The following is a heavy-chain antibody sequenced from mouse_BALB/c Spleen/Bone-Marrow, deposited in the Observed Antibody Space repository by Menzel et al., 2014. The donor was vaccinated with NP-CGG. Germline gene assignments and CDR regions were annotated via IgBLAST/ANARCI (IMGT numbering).Heavy chain of an antibody. D-gene: IGHD1-1*01. V-gene: IGHV1-14*01. CDR3: ARRPSFYGSSYGAMDY. CDR2: INPYNDGT. J-gene: IGHJ4*01. CDR1: GYTFTNYV. Sequence: EVQLQQSGPELVEPGASVKMSCKASGYTFTNYVMHWVKQKPGQGLEWIGYINPYNDGTKYDEKFKGKAALTSGKSSGTAYMELSSLTSEDSAVYYCARRPSFYGSSYGAMDYWGQGTSVTVSS.